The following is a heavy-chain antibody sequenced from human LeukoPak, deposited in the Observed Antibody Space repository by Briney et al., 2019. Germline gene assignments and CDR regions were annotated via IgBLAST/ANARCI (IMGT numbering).Heavy chain of an antibody. D-gene: IGHD3-9*01. CDR1: GGSFSGYY. CDR2: INHSGST. V-gene: IGHV4-34*01. Sequence: SETLSLTCAVYGGSFSGYYWSWIRQPPGKGLEWIGEINHSGSTNYNPSLKSRVTISVDTSKNQFSLKLSSVTAADTAVYYCARDGDILTGHYKFYFDYWGQGSLVTVSS. CDR3: ARDGDILTGHYKFYFDY. J-gene: IGHJ4*02.